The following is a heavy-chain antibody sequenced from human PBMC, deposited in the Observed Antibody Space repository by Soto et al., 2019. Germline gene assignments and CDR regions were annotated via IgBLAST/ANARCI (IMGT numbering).Heavy chain of an antibody. Sequence: ASVKVSCKASGYTFTSYGISWVRQAPGQGLEWMGWISAYNGNTNYAQKLQGRVTMTTDTSTSTAYMELRSLRSDDTAVYYCARDYFWSGYRNWFDPWGQGTLGTVSS. CDR2: ISAYNGNT. CDR3: ARDYFWSGYRNWFDP. V-gene: IGHV1-18*01. J-gene: IGHJ5*02. D-gene: IGHD3-3*01. CDR1: GYTFTSYG.